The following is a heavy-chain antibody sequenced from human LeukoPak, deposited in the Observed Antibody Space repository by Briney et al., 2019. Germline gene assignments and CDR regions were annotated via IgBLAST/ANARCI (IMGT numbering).Heavy chain of an antibody. CDR2: ICGTANNT. Sequence: GGSLRLSCAASGFTFSSYAMSWVRQAPGKGLEWISTICGTANNTYYADSVRGRLTISRDSSKNTLCLQMNSLRVDDTAIYYCAKAGRASCYDRLDFWGQGTLVTASS. V-gene: IGHV3-23*01. J-gene: IGHJ4*02. CDR1: GFTFSSYA. D-gene: IGHD2-2*01. CDR3: AKAGRASCYDRLDF.